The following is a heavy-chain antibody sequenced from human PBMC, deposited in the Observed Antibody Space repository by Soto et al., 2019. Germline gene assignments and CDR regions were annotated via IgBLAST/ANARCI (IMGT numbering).Heavy chain of an antibody. CDR3: ARGGNGDENWPPYYYYGRDV. CDR1: GFTFDSYW. CDR2: IKQDGGQT. J-gene: IGHJ6*02. Sequence: LRLSCAASGFTFDSYWMTWVRQAPGKGPEWVAHIKQDGGQTYYVDSVKGRFTISRDNAKTSLYLQMNSLRAEDTSVYFCARGGNGDENWPPYYYYGRDVWGQGTTVTVSS. V-gene: IGHV3-7*01. D-gene: IGHD1-1*01.